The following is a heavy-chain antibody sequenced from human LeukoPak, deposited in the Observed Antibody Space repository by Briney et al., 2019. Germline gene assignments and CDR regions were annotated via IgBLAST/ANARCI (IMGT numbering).Heavy chain of an antibody. CDR3: ARSGYGSGSYYQNYFDY. J-gene: IGHJ4*02. V-gene: IGHV1-2*02. CDR1: GYTFTGYY. CDR2: INPNSGGT. D-gene: IGHD3-10*01. Sequence: ASVKVSCKASGYTFTGYYMHWVRQAPGQGLEWMGWINPNSGGTNYAQKFQGRVTMTRDTSISTAYMELSRLRSDDTAVYYCARSGYGSGSYYQNYFDYWGQGTLVTASS.